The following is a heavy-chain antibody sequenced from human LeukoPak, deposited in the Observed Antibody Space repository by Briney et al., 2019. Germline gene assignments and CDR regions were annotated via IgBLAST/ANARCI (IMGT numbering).Heavy chain of an antibody. V-gene: IGHV3-30-3*01. D-gene: IGHD3-10*01. CDR1: GFTSITYA. Sequence: PGGSLRLSCAASGFTSITYAMHWAGQPPGKGREGGEVLSYDGSNKYYADSVKGRFTISRDNSKNTLYLQMNSLRAEDTAVYYCARYHYYGSGSYYLDDYWGQGTLVTVSS. J-gene: IGHJ4*02. CDR3: ARYHYYGSGSYYLDDY. CDR2: LSYDGSNK.